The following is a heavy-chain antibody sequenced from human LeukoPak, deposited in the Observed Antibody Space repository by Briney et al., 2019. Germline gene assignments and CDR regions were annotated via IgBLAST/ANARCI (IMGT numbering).Heavy chain of an antibody. CDR1: GFSFSSYG. J-gene: IGHJ5*02. D-gene: IGHD1-26*01. Sequence: GRSLRLSCAASGFSFSSYGMYWVRQAPGKGLEWLAAISFDGSTKYYEDSVKGRFTISRGNSNNTLYLQMNSLRAEDTAVYYCARDLESYPGSYDPWGQGTLVTVSS. CDR2: ISFDGSTK. CDR3: ARDLESYPGSYDP. V-gene: IGHV3-30*03.